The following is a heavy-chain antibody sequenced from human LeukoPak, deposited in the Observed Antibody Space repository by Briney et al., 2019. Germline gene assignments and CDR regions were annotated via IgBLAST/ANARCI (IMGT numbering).Heavy chain of an antibody. Sequence: PGRSLRLSCAASGFSFDTYAMHWVRQAPGQGLEWVALIWHDGSHKFYSNSVRGQFTISRDNSKNTVYLQMNNLRPDDTAVYYCAREIFGPGSYPDFWGQGTLVIVSS. J-gene: IGHJ4*02. CDR3: AREIFGPGSYPDF. CDR2: IWHDGSHK. D-gene: IGHD3-10*01. V-gene: IGHV3-33*01. CDR1: GFSFDTYA.